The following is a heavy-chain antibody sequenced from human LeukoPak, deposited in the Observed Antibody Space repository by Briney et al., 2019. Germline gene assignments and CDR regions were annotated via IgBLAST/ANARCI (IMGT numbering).Heavy chain of an antibody. D-gene: IGHD3-22*01. J-gene: IGHJ4*02. CDR2: ISDSGGST. Sequence: GGSLRLSCAVSGITLRNYGMSWVRQAPGKGLEWVAGISDSGGSTNYADSAKGRFTISRDNPKNTLYLQMNSLRAEDTAVYFCAKRGVVIRVILVGFHKEAYYFDSWGLGALVTVSS. CDR3: AKRGVVIRVILVGFHKEAYYFDS. V-gene: IGHV3-23*01. CDR1: GITLRNYG.